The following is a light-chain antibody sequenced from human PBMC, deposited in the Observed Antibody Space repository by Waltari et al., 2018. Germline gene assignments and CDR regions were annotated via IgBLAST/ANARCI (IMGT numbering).Light chain of an antibody. J-gene: IGLJ2*01. Sequence: SYDLTQPPALSVSPGETATITCSGENLESKFVYWYQQKAGQSPVLVVFQDNKRPSGIPERLSGSNSGSKATLIISGSQAMDEADYYCQAWDSGSYVVFGGGTKLTVL. V-gene: IGLV3-1*01. CDR2: QDN. CDR1: NLESKF. CDR3: QAWDSGSYVV.